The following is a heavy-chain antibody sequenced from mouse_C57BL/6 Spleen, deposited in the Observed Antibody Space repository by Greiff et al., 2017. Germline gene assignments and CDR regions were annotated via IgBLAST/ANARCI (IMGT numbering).Heavy chain of an antibody. J-gene: IGHJ4*01. CDR3: ARDGLRRYYYAMDY. CDR2: IYPRDGST. V-gene: IGHV1-85*01. D-gene: IGHD2-2*01. Sequence: VQLQQSGPELVKPGASVKLSCKASGYTFTSYDINWVKQRPGPGLEWIGWIYPRDGSTKYNEKFKGKATLTVYTSSSTAYMELHSLTSEDSAVYFCARDGLRRYYYAMDYWGQGTSVTVSS. CDR1: GYTFTSYD.